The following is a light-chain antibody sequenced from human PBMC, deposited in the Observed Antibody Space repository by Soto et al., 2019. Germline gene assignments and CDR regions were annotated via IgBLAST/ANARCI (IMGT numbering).Light chain of an antibody. Sequence: DIQMTQSPSSLSASVGDRVTITCRASQSISSYLNWYQQKPGKAPKLLIYAASSLQSGVPSRFSGSGSGTDFTLTISSLQPEDFATYYCKQSYSTHVTFGKETKVEIK. J-gene: IGKJ1*01. CDR2: AAS. V-gene: IGKV1-39*01. CDR3: KQSYSTHVT. CDR1: QSISSY.